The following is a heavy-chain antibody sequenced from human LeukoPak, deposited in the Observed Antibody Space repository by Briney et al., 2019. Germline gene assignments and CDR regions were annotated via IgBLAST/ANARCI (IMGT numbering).Heavy chain of an antibody. CDR2: IWYDGSNK. J-gene: IGHJ4*02. CDR3: ARDNRPYCGGDCYPYYFDC. Sequence: PGGSLRLSCAVSGFSINNYWMTWYRQAPGKGLEWVAVIWYDGSNKYYADSVKGRFTISRDNSKNTLYLQMNSLRAEDTAVYYCARDNRPYCGGDCYPYYFDCWGQGTLVTVSS. V-gene: IGHV3-33*08. CDR1: GFSINNYW. D-gene: IGHD2-21*02.